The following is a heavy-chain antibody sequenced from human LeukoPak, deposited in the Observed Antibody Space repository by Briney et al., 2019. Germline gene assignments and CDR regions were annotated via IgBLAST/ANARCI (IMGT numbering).Heavy chain of an antibody. CDR3: AREKNLPYYDYVWGSRALDY. CDR2: IYYSGST. J-gene: IGHJ4*02. CDR1: GGSISSSSYY. D-gene: IGHD3-16*01. V-gene: IGHV4-39*02. Sequence: PSETLSLTCTVSGGSISSSSYYWGWIRQPPGKGLEWIGSIYYSGSTYYNPSLKSRVTISVDTSKNQFSLKLSSVTAADTAVYYCAREKNLPYYDYVWGSRALDYWGQGTLVTVSS.